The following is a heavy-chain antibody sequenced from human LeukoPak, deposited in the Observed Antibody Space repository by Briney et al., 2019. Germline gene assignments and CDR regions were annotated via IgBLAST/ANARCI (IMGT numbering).Heavy chain of an antibody. CDR3: AKDILRFLEWNHAFDI. Sequence: GGSLRLSCAASGFTFSSYGMHWVRQAPGKGLEWVAFIRYDGSNKYYADSVKGRFTISRDNSENTLYLQMNSLRAEDTAVYYCAKDILRFLEWNHAFDIWGQGTMVTVSS. V-gene: IGHV3-30*02. CDR2: IRYDGSNK. CDR1: GFTFSSYG. D-gene: IGHD3-3*01. J-gene: IGHJ3*02.